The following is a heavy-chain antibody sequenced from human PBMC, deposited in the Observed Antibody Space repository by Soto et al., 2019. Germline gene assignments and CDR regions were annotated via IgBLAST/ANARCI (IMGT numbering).Heavy chain of an antibody. V-gene: IGHV3-30*18. Sequence: GGSLRLSCAASGFTFSIYAMHWVRQAPGKGLEWVAVISYDGSNKYYADSVKGRFTISRDNSKNTLYLQMNSLRAEDTAVYYCAKETYDSSGYLDYWGQGTLVTVSS. CDR1: GFTFSIYA. J-gene: IGHJ4*02. D-gene: IGHD3-22*01. CDR2: ISYDGSNK. CDR3: AKETYDSSGYLDY.